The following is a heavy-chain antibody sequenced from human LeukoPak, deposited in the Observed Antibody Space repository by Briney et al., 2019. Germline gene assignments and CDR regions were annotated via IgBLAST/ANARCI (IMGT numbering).Heavy chain of an antibody. CDR1: GFTFSRYD. Sequence: QAGGSLRLSCAASGFTFSRYDMHWVRQATGKGLEWVSGIGTAGDTYYAGSVKGRITISRENAKNSLYLQMNSLTAGDTAVYYCAGAGSETQWRAFDFWGQGALVTVFS. CDR3: AGAGSETQWRAFDF. V-gene: IGHV3-13*01. J-gene: IGHJ4*02. CDR2: IGTAGDT. D-gene: IGHD6-19*01.